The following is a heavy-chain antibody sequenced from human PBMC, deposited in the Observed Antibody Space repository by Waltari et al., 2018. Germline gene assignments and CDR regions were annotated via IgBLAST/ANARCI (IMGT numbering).Heavy chain of an antibody. J-gene: IGHJ6*02. V-gene: IGHV5-51*01. CDR2: IYPGDSDT. CDR1: GYIFTNYW. D-gene: IGHD6-6*01. Sequence: EVQLVQSGAEVKKPGESLKMSCKGSGYIFTNYWIAWVRQMPGKGLEWMGIIYPGDSDTRYSPSFQGQVTISADKSINSAYLQWSSLKASDTAIYYCARRQYSSSSWYSYYGLDVWGQGTTVTVSS. CDR3: ARRQYSSSSWYSYYGLDV.